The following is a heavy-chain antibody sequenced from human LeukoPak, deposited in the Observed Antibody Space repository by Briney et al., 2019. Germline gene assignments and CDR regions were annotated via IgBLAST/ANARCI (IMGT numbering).Heavy chain of an antibody. J-gene: IGHJ4*02. CDR1: GFSLSTSGVG. V-gene: IGHV2-5*02. Sequence: SGPTLVNPTQTLTLTCTFSGFSLSTSGVGVGWIRQPPGKALEWLALIYWDDDKRYSPSLKNRLTITKDTSKNQVVLTMTNMDPVDTATYYCAHYSGYDLYSSGWYVYWGQGTLVTVSS. CDR3: AHYSGYDLYSSGWYVY. D-gene: IGHD6-19*01. CDR2: IYWDDDK.